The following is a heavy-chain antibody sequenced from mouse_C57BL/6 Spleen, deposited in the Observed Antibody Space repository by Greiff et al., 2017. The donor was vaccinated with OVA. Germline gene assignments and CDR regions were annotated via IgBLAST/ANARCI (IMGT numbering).Heavy chain of an antibody. CDR3: ARYVDSSGYAMDY. D-gene: IGHD3-2*02. J-gene: IGHJ4*01. CDR2: IYPGSGST. Sequence: QVQLQQPGAELVKPGASVKMPCKASGYTFTSYWITWVKQRPGQGLEWIGDIYPGSGSTNYNEKFKSKATLTVDTSSSTAYMQLSSLTSEDSAVYYCARYVDSSGYAMDYWGQGTSVTVSS. CDR1: GYTFTSYW. V-gene: IGHV1-55*01.